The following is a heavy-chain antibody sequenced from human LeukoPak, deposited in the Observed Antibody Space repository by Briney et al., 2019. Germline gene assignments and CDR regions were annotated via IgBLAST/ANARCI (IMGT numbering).Heavy chain of an antibody. J-gene: IGHJ6*02. D-gene: IGHD3-22*01. CDR1: GFTFSSYW. CDR2: IKQDGSEK. V-gene: IGHV3-7*01. Sequence: GGSLRLSCAASGFTFSSYWMSWVRQAPGKGLEWVANIKQDGSEKYYVDSVKGRFTISRDNAKNSLYLQMNSLGAEDTAVYYCARDAESYYYDSSGYGYYYYGMDVWGQGTTVTVSS. CDR3: ARDAESYYYDSSGYGYYYYGMDV.